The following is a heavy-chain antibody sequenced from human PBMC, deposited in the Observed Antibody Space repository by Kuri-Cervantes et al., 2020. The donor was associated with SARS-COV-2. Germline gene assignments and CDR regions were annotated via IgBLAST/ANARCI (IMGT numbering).Heavy chain of an antibody. CDR1: GFTFSTYA. Sequence: GESLKISCAASGFTFSTYAMSWVRQAPGKGLEWVSAISRSGTYYADSVKGRFTISRGNSKNTLYLQMNSLRAEDTAVYYCAKVSDSMTTVTTLGVWGQGTLVTVSS. J-gene: IGHJ4*02. CDR2: ISRSGT. D-gene: IGHD4-17*01. CDR3: AKVSDSMTTVTTLGV. V-gene: IGHV3-23*01.